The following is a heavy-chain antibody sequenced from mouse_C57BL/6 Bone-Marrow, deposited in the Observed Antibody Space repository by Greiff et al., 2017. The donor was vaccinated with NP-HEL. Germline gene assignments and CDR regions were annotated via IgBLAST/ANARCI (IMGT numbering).Heavy chain of an antibody. D-gene: IGHD1-1*01. Sequence: QVQLKQPGAELVKPGASVKLSCKASGYTFTSYWMHWVKQRPGQGLEWIGMIHPNSGSTNYNEKFKSKATLTVDKSSSTAYMQLSSLTSEDSAVYYCARSYPAWFAYWGQGTLVTVSA. CDR1: GYTFTSYW. CDR3: ARSYPAWFAY. V-gene: IGHV1-64*01. CDR2: IHPNSGST. J-gene: IGHJ3*01.